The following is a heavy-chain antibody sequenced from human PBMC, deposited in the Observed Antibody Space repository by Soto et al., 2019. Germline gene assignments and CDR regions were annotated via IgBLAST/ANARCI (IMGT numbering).Heavy chain of an antibody. J-gene: IGHJ4*02. CDR2: ISTGGAYM. CDR1: GFTFRNYN. D-gene: IGHD2-21*01. Sequence: EVQLVESGGGLVKAGGSLRLFCTASGFTFRNYNMNWVRQAPVKGLAWVSSISTGGAYMFYADSVKGRFTISRDNAQNSLFLQRDSPRADDTAVYYCARDIASPGGDYFDSWGQGTLVTVSS. V-gene: IGHV3-21*06. CDR3: ARDIASPGGDYFDS.